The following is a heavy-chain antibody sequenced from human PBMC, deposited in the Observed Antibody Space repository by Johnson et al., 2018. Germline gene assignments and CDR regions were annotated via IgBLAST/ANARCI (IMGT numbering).Heavy chain of an antibody. J-gene: IGHJ3*02. CDR3: ASDGKHIVVVTSISAFDI. CDR2: LIPIFGAA. V-gene: IGHV1-69*12. Sequence: QVQLVQSGAEVKKHGSSVKVSCKASGGTFSSYAISWVRQAPGQGLEWMGGLIPIFGAANYAQKFQGRITITADESTSTASLELSSLGSEDTAVDYCASDGKHIVVVTSISAFDIWGQGTMVTVSS. D-gene: IGHD2-21*02. CDR1: GGTFSSYA.